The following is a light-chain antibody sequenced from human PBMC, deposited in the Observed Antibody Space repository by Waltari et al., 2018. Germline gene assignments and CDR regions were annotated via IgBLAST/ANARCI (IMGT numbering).Light chain of an antibody. V-gene: IGLV3-19*01. CDR2: AKN. J-gene: IGLJ2*01. CDR3: ASRDSSGNHVV. Sequence: SSELTQDPAVSVALGHTVRITCQGDSLRSDFATWFQQKPGQAPILVIDAKNNRPSGIPDRSSASSSGNTASLTITGAQAEDEADFYCASRDSSGNHVVFGGGTTLTVL. CDR1: SLRSDF.